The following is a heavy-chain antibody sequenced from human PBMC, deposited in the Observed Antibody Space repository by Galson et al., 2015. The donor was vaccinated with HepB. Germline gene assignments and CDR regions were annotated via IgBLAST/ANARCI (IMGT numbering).Heavy chain of an antibody. V-gene: IGHV3-23*01. Sequence: SLRLSCAASGFTFSSYAMSWVRQAPGKGLEWVSAISGCGGSTYYADSVKGRFTISRDNSKNTLYLQMNSLRAEDTAVYYCAKEGIKLRYYFDYWGQGTLVTVSS. D-gene: IGHD4-23*01. CDR3: AKEGIKLRYYFDY. CDR1: GFTFSSYA. CDR2: ISGCGGST. J-gene: IGHJ4*02.